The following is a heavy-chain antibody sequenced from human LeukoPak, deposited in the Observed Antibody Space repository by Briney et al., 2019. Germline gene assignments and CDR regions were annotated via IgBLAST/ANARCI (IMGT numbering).Heavy chain of an antibody. Sequence: PSETLSLTCAVYGGSFSGYYWSWIRQPPGKGLEWIAEINRSGSTNYNPSLKSRVTISVDTSKNQFSLKLSSVTAADTAVYYCARSDGYGLVGIWGQGTMVTVSS. CDR2: INRSGST. CDR1: GGSFSGYY. D-gene: IGHD3-10*01. J-gene: IGHJ3*02. V-gene: IGHV4-34*01. CDR3: ARSDGYGLVGI.